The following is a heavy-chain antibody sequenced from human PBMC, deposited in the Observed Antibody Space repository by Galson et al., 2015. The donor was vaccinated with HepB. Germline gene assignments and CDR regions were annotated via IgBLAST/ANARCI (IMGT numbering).Heavy chain of an antibody. Sequence: ETLSLTCSVSGGAFKNYFWTWIRQPPGKGLEGIGKIYHSGSTSYTPSLKSRVSIFLDMSKNQFSLNLRSVTAADTAVYYCAGEPDTTAAFDFWSHGTMVTVSS. CDR3: AGEPDTTAAFDF. CDR2: IYHSGST. D-gene: IGHD1-1*01. CDR1: GGAFKNYF. J-gene: IGHJ3*01. V-gene: IGHV4-34*01.